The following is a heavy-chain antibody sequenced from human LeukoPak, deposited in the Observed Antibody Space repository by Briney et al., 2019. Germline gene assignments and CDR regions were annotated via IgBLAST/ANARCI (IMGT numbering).Heavy chain of an antibody. J-gene: IGHJ4*02. CDR2: ISSSSSTI. V-gene: IGHV3-48*02. D-gene: IGHD2-15*01. Sequence: PGGSLRLSRAASGFTFSSYSMNWVRQAPGKGLEWVSYISSSSSTIYYTDSVKGRFTISRDNAKNSLYLQMNSLRDEDTAVYYCARGRYCSGGSCYLDYWGQGTLVTVSS. CDR3: ARGRYCSGGSCYLDY. CDR1: GFTFSSYS.